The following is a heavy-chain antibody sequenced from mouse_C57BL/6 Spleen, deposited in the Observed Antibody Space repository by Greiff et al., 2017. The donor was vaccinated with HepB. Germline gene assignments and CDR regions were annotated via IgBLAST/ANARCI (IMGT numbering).Heavy chain of an antibody. D-gene: IGHD2-4*01. Sequence: EVQLQQSGPELVKPGASVKISCKASGYSFTGYYMNWVKQSPEKSLEWIGEINPSTGGTTYNQKFKAKATLTVDKSSSTAYMQLKSLTSEDSAVYYCARVGLGVYCAMDYGGQGTSVTVSS. CDR2: INPSTGGT. V-gene: IGHV1-42*01. J-gene: IGHJ4*01. CDR1: GYSFTGYY. CDR3: ARVGLGVYCAMDY.